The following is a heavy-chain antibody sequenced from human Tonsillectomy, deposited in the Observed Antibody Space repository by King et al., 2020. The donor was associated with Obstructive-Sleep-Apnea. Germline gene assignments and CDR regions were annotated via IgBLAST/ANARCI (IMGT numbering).Heavy chain of an antibody. Sequence: QLVQSGGDLVKPGGSLRLSCAASGFTLSDYFMSWIRQAPGKGLEWVSYITITGNIKYYADSVKGRFAISRDNANNSLFLQMNSLRAEDSAVYYCVRDFPPMTYNDYVINELWGQGTPVTVSS. CDR1: GFTLSDYF. V-gene: IGHV3-11*01. D-gene: IGHD4-17*01. CDR3: VRDFPPMTYNDYVINEL. J-gene: IGHJ4*02. CDR2: ITITGNIK.